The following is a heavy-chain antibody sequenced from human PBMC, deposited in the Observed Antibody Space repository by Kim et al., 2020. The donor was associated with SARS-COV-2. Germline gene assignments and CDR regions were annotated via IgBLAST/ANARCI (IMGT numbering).Heavy chain of an antibody. V-gene: IGHV3-66*01. Sequence: GGSLRLSCAASGYTVTYSYMGWVRQAPGKGLEWVSFIYSGGNTIYADSVKGRLIISRDHSKNTRYLKINSLRAEARAAYYFATVVFYYNAGYSKNWAKGT. CDR1: GYTVTYSY. CDR2: IYSGGNT. CDR3: ATVVFYYNAGYSKN. J-gene: IGHJ1*01. D-gene: IGHD1-26*01.